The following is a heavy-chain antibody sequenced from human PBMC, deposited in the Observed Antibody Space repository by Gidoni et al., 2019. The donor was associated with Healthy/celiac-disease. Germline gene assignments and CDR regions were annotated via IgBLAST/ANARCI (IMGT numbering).Heavy chain of an antibody. Sequence: QVQLVQSGAEVKKPGASVKVSCKASGYTFTGSYMHWVRQAPGQGLEWMGWINPNSGGTNYAQKFQGRVTMTRDTSISTAYMELSRLRSDDTAVYYCARASGGSCCGHGFYYGMDVWGQGTTVTVSS. D-gene: IGHD2-15*01. CDR2: INPNSGGT. CDR3: ARASGGSCCGHGFYYGMDV. V-gene: IGHV1-2*02. CDR1: GYTFTGSY. J-gene: IGHJ6*02.